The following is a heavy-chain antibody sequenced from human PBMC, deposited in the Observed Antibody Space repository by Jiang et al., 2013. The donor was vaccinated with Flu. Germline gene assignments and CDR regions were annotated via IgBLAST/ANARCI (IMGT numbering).Heavy chain of an antibody. CDR3: AKDRGRLFPGTGSDYYTQRYYGMDV. CDR1: GFTFDDYA. V-gene: IGHV3-9*01. CDR2: ISWNSGSL. D-gene: IGHD3-3*01. Sequence: QLVESGGGVVQPGRSLRLSCAASGFTFDDYAMHWVRQAPGKGLEWVSGISWNSGSLGYADSVKGRVTISRDNAKKSLYLQVNSLRPEDTALYYCAKDRGRLFPGTGSDYYTQRYYGMDVWGQGTTVTVSS. J-gene: IGHJ6*02.